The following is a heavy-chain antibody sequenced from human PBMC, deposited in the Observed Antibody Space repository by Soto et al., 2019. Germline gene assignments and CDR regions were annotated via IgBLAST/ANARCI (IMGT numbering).Heavy chain of an antibody. D-gene: IGHD3-10*01. CDR3: AKDGIALVRDPLGNWFDS. CDR2: TSYDGTTK. CDR1: GFNFRTFG. J-gene: IGHJ5*01. V-gene: IGHV3-30*18. Sequence: GGSLRLSCEASGFNFRTFGMHWVRQAPGKGLEWVAITSYDGTTKYYADSVKGRFTISRDNSKDTLHLQMDSLRAEDTAVYYCAKDGIALVRDPLGNWFDSWGQGTLVTVSS.